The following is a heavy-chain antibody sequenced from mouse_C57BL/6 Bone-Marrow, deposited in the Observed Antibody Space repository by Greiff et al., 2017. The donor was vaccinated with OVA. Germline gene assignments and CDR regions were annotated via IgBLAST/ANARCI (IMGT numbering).Heavy chain of an antibody. CDR3: ARGPYWDEDWYFDV. CDR1: GYTFTSYW. D-gene: IGHD4-1*01. J-gene: IGHJ1*03. CDR2: INPSNGGT. Sequence: QVQLQQPGTELVKPGASVKLSCKASGYTFTSYWMHWVKQRPGQGLEWIGNINPSNGGTNYNEKFKSKATLTVDKSSSTAYMQLSSLTSEDSAVYYCARGPYWDEDWYFDVWGTGTTVTVSS. V-gene: IGHV1-53*01.